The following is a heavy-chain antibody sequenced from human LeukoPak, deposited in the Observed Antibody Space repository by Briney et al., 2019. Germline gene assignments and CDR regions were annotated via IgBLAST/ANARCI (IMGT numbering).Heavy chain of an antibody. V-gene: IGHV1-8*01. Sequence: ASVKVSCKASGYTFSTYDINWVRQAPGQGLEWMGWVTPTTGNTGYAQKFEGRVTITRDTSIGTTYLELSSLRSEDTAMYYCARLVVPAAHYLKLNWFDPWGQGTLVTVSS. CDR1: GYTFSTYD. D-gene: IGHD2-2*01. CDR2: VTPTTGNT. J-gene: IGHJ5*02. CDR3: ARLVVPAAHYLKLNWFDP.